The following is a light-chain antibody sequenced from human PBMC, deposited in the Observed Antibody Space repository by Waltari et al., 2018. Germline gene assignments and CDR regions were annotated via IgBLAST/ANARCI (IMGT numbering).Light chain of an antibody. V-gene: IGKV3-15*01. CDR2: GAS. CDR3: QQYHNWPPGEIT. J-gene: IGKJ3*01. Sequence: EIVMTQSPATLSVSPGERATPPCRASQTVASHLAWYQQKPGQAPRLLIFGASIRASGVPARFSGSGSGTDFTLTISSLQSEDFAVYFCQQYHNWPPGEITFGPGTKVDIK. CDR1: QTVASH.